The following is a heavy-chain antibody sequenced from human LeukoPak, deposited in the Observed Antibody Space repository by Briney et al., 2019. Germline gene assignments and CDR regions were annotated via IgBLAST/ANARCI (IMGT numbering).Heavy chain of an antibody. D-gene: IGHD3-3*01. J-gene: IGHJ6*03. CDR2: ISSSSSYI. CDR1: GFIFSFYA. CDR3: ARDTEEDDFWSGWAYYYYMDV. V-gene: IGHV3-21*01. Sequence: PGASLRLSCAAPGFIFSFYAMSWVRQAPGKGLEWVSSISSSSSYIYYADSVKGRFTISRDNAKNSLYLQMNSLRAEDTAVYYCARDTEEDDFWSGWAYYYYMDVWGKGTTVTVSS.